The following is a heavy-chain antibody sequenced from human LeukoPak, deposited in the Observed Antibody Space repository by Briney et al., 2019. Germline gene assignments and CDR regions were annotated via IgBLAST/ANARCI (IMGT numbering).Heavy chain of an antibody. D-gene: IGHD5-12*01. Sequence: ASVKVSCKASGYTFTGYYMHWVRQAPGQGLEWMGWINPNSGGTNYAQKFQGRVTITRDMSTSTAYMELSSLRSEDTAVYYRAADSGSDYDNSPGPDAFDIWGQGTMVTVSS. V-gene: IGHV1-2*02. J-gene: IGHJ3*02. CDR3: AADSGSDYDNSPGPDAFDI. CDR2: INPNSGGT. CDR1: GYTFTGYY.